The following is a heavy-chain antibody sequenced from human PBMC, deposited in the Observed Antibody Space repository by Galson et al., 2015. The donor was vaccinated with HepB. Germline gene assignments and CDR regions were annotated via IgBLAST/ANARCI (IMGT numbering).Heavy chain of an antibody. V-gene: IGHV1-46*01. CDR1: GYTFTSYY. D-gene: IGHD2-2*01. Sequence: SCKASGYTFTSYYMHWVRQAPGQGLEWMGIINPNSGSTSYAQKFQGRVTMTRDTSTSTLYMELSSLRSEDTAVYYCAREVVPAAYYGMDVWGQGTTVTVSS. J-gene: IGHJ6*02. CDR3: AREVVPAAYYGMDV. CDR2: INPNSGST.